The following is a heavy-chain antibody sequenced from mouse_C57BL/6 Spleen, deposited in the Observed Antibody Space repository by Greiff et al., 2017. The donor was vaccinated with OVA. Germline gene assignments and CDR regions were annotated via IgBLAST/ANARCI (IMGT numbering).Heavy chain of an antibody. CDR3: ARRYYGSSPDY. CDR2: IDPSDSYT. Sequence: QVQLQQPGAELVKPGASVKLSCKASGYTFTSYWMQWVKQRPGQGLEWIGEIDPSDSYTNYNQKFKGKATLTVDTSSSTAYMQLSSLTSEDSAVYYCARRYYGSSPDYWGQGTTLTVSS. CDR1: GYTFTSYW. V-gene: IGHV1-50*01. D-gene: IGHD1-1*01. J-gene: IGHJ2*01.